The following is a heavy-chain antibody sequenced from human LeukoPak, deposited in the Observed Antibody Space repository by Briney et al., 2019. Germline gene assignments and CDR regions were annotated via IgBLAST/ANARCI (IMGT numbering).Heavy chain of an antibody. Sequence: LGASLRLSCAASGFSFSNYRMYWVHPAPGKGQVLLSRIDEGWSRTIYADSVKGRLTISRDNTKNTLYLQMNGLRAEDTAVYYCARALYGDSVGADTWGQGTLVTVSS. J-gene: IGHJ5*02. CDR2: IDEGWSRT. V-gene: IGHV3-74*01. CDR1: GFSFSNYR. CDR3: ARALYGDSVGADT. D-gene: IGHD4-17*01.